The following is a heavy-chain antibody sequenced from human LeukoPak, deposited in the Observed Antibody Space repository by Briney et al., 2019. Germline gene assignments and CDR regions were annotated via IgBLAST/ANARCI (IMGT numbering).Heavy chain of an antibody. D-gene: IGHD6-13*01. CDR1: GFTVSSYG. V-gene: IGHV3-23*01. Sequence: GGSLRLSCAASGFTVSSYGMTWVRQAPRKGLEWVSAFSATDGSAQYAESVKGRFTISRDNSKNSLFLQINSLTDEDTAVYYCAKARIAAAGTGAFGVWGPGTMVTVSS. CDR3: AKARIAAAGTGAFGV. CDR2: FSATDGSA. J-gene: IGHJ3*01.